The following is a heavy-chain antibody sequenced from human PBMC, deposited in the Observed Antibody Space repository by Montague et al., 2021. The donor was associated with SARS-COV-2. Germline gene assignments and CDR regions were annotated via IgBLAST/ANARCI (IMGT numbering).Heavy chain of an antibody. V-gene: IGHV4-34*01. CDR1: GGSFSGYY. CDR3: ARLNGSGSSSNESHRRYYYSYGVDV. Sequence: SETLSLTCAVYGGSFSGYYWSWIRQPPGKGLEWIGEISYSGSTNYNPSLKSRVTISVDTSKNQFSLKLSSVTAADTAVYYCARLNGSGSSSNESHRRYYYSYGVDVWGQGTPVTVSS. D-gene: IGHD3-10*01. CDR2: ISYSGST. J-gene: IGHJ6*02.